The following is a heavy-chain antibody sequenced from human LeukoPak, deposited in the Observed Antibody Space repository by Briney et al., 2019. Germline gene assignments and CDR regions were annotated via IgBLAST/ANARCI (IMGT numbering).Heavy chain of an antibody. CDR1: GYSISSGYY. CDR3: AREPQKYYFDY. J-gene: IGHJ4*02. Sequence: SETLSLTCTVSGYSISSGYYWGWIRQPPGKGLEWIGEIYHSGSTNYNPSLKSRVTISVDKSKNQFSLKLSSVTAADTAVYYCAREPQKYYFDYWGQGTLVTVSS. CDR2: IYHSGST. V-gene: IGHV4-38-2*02.